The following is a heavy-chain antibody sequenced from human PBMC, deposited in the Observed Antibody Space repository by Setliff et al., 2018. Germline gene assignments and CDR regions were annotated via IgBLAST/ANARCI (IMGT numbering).Heavy chain of an antibody. D-gene: IGHD5-12*01. CDR1: DYSISSGYY. J-gene: IGHJ4*02. CDR3: ARVRKGYSGYDFGDY. Sequence: SSETLSLTCTVSDYSISSGYYWGWIRQPPGKGLEWIGSIYYSGSTNYNPSLKSRVTISLDTSRNQFSLKLRSVTAADTAVYYCARVRKGYSGYDFGDYWGQGTLVTVSS. V-gene: IGHV4-38-2*02. CDR2: IYYSGST.